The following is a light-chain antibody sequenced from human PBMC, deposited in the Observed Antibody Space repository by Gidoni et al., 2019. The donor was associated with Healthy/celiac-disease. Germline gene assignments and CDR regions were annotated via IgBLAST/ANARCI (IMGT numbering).Light chain of an antibody. V-gene: IGLV2-23*01. CDR2: EGS. Sequence: QSALTKPASVYGSPGQSITISCTGCSSDVGSYNLVSWYQQHPGKAPKLMIYEGSKRPSGVSNRVSGAKSGNTASLTISGLQAEYEADYYCCSYAGSSTWVFGGGTKLTVL. J-gene: IGLJ3*02. CDR3: CSYAGSSTWV. CDR1: SSDVGSYNL.